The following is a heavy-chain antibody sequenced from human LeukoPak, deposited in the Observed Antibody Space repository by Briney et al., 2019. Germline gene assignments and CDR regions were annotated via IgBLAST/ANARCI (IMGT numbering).Heavy chain of an antibody. D-gene: IGHD3-22*01. V-gene: IGHV3-48*01. J-gene: IGHJ4*02. CDR3: ARDRTYYDTSGYGL. Sequence: GGSPRLSCAASGFTFSSYSINWVRQAPGKGLEWVSYISFSSDTIYYADSVKGRFTISRDNAKNSLYLQMNSLRAEDTAVYYCARDRTYYDTSGYGLWGQGTLVTVSS. CDR2: ISFSSDTI. CDR1: GFTFSSYS.